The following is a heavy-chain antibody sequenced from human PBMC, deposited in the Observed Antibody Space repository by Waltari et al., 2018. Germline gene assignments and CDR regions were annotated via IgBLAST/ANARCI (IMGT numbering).Heavy chain of an antibody. J-gene: IGHJ6*02. CDR1: GFTFSRYW. V-gene: IGHV3-74*01. CDR3: ARVATKTYSSPVPGRPYYYGMDV. Sequence: EEQLVESGGGLAQPGESLRLSCAASGFTFSRYWMDWVRQAPGKGLVWVSRMNRDGSSPTYADSGKGRFTMSRDNAKNTLYVQMNRLRAEDTAVYYCARVATKTYSSPVPGRPYYYGMDVWGQGTTVTVSS. D-gene: IGHD6-19*01. CDR2: MNRDGSSP.